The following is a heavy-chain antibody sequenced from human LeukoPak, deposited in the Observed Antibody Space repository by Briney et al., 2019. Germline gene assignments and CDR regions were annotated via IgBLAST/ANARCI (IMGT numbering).Heavy chain of an antibody. CDR2: ISSSGSI. V-gene: IGHV3-48*02. CDR1: RFIFSNYA. Sequence: QPGGSLRLSCAASRFIFSNYAMHWVRQAPGKGLEWVSYISSSGSIYYADSVKGRFTISRDNAKNSLYLQMNSLRDEDTAVYYCARRFDSWGQGTLVTVSS. CDR3: ARRFDS. J-gene: IGHJ4*02.